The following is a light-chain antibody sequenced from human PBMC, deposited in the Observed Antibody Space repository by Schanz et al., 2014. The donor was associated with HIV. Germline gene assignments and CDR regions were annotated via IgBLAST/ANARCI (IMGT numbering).Light chain of an antibody. V-gene: IGKV1-39*01. Sequence: DIQMTQSPSSLSASVGDRVTITCRASQSISSYLNWYQQKPGKAPKLLIYAASSLQSGVPSRFSGSGSGTDFTLSISSLQPEDYATYFCQHFDSLPITFGQGTRLEIK. CDR1: QSISSY. J-gene: IGKJ5*01. CDR3: QHFDSLPIT. CDR2: AAS.